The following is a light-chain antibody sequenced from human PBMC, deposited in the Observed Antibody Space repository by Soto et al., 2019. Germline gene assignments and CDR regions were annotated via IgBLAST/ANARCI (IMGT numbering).Light chain of an antibody. V-gene: IGLV2-14*01. J-gene: IGLJ1*01. Sequence: QSVLTQLASVSGSPGQSIAISCTGTSSDVGAYNSVSWYQQYPGKAPKLMIHDVSNRPSGVSDRFSGSKSGNTASLTISGLQAEDEADYYCSSYTSSSSYVFGSGTKVTVL. CDR1: SSDVGAYNS. CDR2: DVS. CDR3: SSYTSSSSYV.